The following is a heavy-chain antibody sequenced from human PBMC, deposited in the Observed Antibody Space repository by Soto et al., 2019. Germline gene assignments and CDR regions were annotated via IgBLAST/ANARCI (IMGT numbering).Heavy chain of an antibody. CDR2: INHSGST. D-gene: IGHD6-13*01. J-gene: IGHJ4*02. CDR1: GGSFSGYY. V-gene: IGHV4-34*01. Sequence: QVQLQQRGAGLLKPSETLSLTCAVYGGSFSGYYWSWIRQPPGKGLEWIGEINHSGSTNYNPSLKSRVTISVDTSKNQFSLKLSSVTAADTAVYYCARGRGSSWFPLDYWGQGTLVTVSS. CDR3: ARGRGSSWFPLDY.